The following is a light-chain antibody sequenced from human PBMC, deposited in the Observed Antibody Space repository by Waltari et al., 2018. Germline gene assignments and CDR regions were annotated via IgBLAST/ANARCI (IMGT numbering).Light chain of an antibody. J-gene: IGKJ3*01. CDR3: VQAIAFPFT. CDR2: GGS. CDR1: QSLLHSNGNTY. V-gene: IGKV2-40*01. Sequence: DIVMTQTPLSLPIPPGEPASIPCRSSQSLLHSNGNTYLHWYLQKPGQSPQLLIYGGSNRASGVPDRFSGSGSGTDFTLKISKVEAEDVGVYYCVQAIAFPFTFGPGTKLD.